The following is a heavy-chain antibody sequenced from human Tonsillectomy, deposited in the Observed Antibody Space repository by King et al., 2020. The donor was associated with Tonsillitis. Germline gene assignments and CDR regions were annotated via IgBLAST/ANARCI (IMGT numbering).Heavy chain of an antibody. Sequence: VQLVQSGAEVKKPGSSVNVSCRASGTPFTSYALIWVRQAPGQGLEWMGGIIPLSRTTNYAQKFQGRVTITADESTGTVYMDLSSLRSEDTAVYFCARVAKTTGYDVYYFDYWGQGTLVTVSS. J-gene: IGHJ4*02. V-gene: IGHV1-69*01. D-gene: IGHD5-12*01. CDR2: IIPLSRTT. CDR3: ARVAKTTGYDVYYFDY. CDR1: GTPFTSYA.